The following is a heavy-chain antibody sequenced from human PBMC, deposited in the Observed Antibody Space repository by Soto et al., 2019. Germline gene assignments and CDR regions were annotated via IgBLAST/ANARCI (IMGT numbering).Heavy chain of an antibody. V-gene: IGHV3-64*01. D-gene: IGHD6-13*01. CDR1: GFTFSSYA. Sequence: GGSLRLSCAASGFTFSSYAMHWVRQAPGKGLEYVSAISSNGGSTYYANSVKGRFTISRDNSKNTLYLQMGSLRAEDMAVYYVARVSWIDDFFDYWGKGTLVTVYS. CDR2: ISSNGGST. CDR3: ARVSWIDDFFDY. J-gene: IGHJ4*02.